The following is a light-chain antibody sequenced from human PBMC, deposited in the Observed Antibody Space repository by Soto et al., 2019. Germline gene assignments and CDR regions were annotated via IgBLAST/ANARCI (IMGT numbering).Light chain of an antibody. CDR2: ESS. V-gene: IGLV1-40*01. J-gene: IGLJ2*01. CDR1: SSNIGAEYD. Sequence: QSVLTQPSSVSGAPGQTVTISCTGSSSNIGAEYDVHWYQQLPGGAPKLLIYESSDRLSGVPDRFSGSKSGASASLAITGLQTDDEANYQCQSYDSSLSVVVFGGGTKLTVL. CDR3: QSYDSSLSVVV.